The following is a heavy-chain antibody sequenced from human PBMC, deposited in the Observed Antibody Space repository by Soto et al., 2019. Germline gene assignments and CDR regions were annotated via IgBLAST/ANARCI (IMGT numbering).Heavy chain of an antibody. CDR1: GVTFSSYG. V-gene: IGHV3-30*18. Sequence: GGSLRLSCSSSGVTFSSYGMHWVRQAPGKGLEWVAVISDDGSNKYYADSVKGRFTISRDNSKNTLYLQMNSLRAEDTAVYCCXKCGSRGSYYVKYYFDYWGQGTLVTVSS. D-gene: IGHD1-26*01. CDR2: ISDDGSNK. CDR3: XKCGSRGSYYVKYYFDY. J-gene: IGHJ4*02.